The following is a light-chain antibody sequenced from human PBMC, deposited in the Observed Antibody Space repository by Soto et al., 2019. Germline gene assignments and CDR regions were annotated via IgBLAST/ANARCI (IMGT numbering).Light chain of an antibody. CDR2: EGT. V-gene: IGLV2-23*01. Sequence: QSALTQPASVSGSPGQSITISCTGTSSDVGNYNLVSWYQQHPGKAPKLMIYEGTERPSGVSNRFSGSKSGNTASLTISGLQAEDGADYYCCSYAGSSTWVFGGGTQLTVL. CDR3: CSYAGSSTWV. J-gene: IGLJ3*02. CDR1: SSDVGNYNL.